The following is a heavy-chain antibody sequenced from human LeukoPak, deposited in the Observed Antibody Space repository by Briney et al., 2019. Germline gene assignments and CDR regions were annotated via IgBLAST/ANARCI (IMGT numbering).Heavy chain of an antibody. CDR3: AKDRETKYSSSSVDY. CDR1: GGSISTYY. J-gene: IGHJ4*02. CDR2: IDYSAST. D-gene: IGHD6-6*01. V-gene: IGHV4-59*01. Sequence: SETLSLTCAVSGGSISTYYWSWIRQPPGKGLEWIAYIDYSASTNYNPSLKSRVTISVDTSKNQFSLKLNSVTAADTAVYYCAKDRETKYSSSSVDYWGQGTLVTVSS.